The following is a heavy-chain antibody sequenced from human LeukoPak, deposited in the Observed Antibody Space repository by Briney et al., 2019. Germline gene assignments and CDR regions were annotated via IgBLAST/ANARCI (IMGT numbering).Heavy chain of an antibody. J-gene: IGHJ4*02. CDR1: GGSISNSGGFY. CDR2: ISYRGST. V-gene: IGHV4-31*02. Sequence: SETLSLTCTVSGGSISNSGGFYWSWIRQHPGDGLEWIGFISYRGSTYYNPSLKIRVSMSVDTYRSQFSLRLTSVTDEDTAVYYCARISQSSGGFYYWGQGTLVTVSS. D-gene: IGHD2-15*01. CDR3: ARISQSSGGFYY.